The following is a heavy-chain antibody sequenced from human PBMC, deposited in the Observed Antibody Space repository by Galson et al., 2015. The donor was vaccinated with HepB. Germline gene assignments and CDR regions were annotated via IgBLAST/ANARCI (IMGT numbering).Heavy chain of an antibody. D-gene: IGHD3-16*01. CDR3: AKGYGLFDS. J-gene: IGHJ5*01. CDR2: ITGKGDST. CDR1: GFAFDSHA. Sequence: ALRLSCAASGFAFDSHAMSWVRQAPGRGLEWISGITGKGDSTFYADSVKGRFTVSRDNSNNMLYLQMNILRDEDAGRYFCAKGYGLFDSWGQGILVSVSS. V-gene: IGHV3-23*01.